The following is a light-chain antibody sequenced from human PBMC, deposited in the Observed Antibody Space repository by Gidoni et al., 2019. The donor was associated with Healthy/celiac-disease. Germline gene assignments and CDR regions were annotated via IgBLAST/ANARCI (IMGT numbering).Light chain of an antibody. V-gene: IGKV3-15*01. CDR2: GAS. CDR1: QSVSSN. CDR3: QQYNNWPPRT. J-gene: IGKJ4*01. Sequence: EIVMTQSPATLSVSPGERATLSCRASQSVSSNLAWYQQKPGQAPRLLIYGASTRATGIPDRFSGSGSGTEFTLTISSLQSEDCAVYYCQQYNNWPPRTFGGGTKVEIK.